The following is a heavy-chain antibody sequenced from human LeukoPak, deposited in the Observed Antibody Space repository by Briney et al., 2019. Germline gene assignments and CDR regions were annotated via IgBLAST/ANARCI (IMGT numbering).Heavy chain of an antibody. Sequence: GGSLRLSCAASGFTFSSYAMHWVRQAPGKGLEYVSAISSNGGSTYYANSVKGRFTISRDNSKNTLYLQMGSPRAEDMAVYYCARGSGGIWDYWGQGTLVTVSS. D-gene: IGHD2-15*01. J-gene: IGHJ4*02. CDR3: ARGSGGIWDY. CDR1: GFTFSSYA. CDR2: ISSNGGST. V-gene: IGHV3-64*01.